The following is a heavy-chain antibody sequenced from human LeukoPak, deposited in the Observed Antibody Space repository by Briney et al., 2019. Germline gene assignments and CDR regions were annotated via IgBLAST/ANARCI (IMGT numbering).Heavy chain of an antibody. D-gene: IGHD2-21*01. CDR3: ARDRLWGGFDY. V-gene: IGHV4-39*07. CDR1: GGSISSSSYY. Sequence: SETLSLTCTVSGGSISSSSYYWGWIRQPPGKGLEWIGSIYYSGSTYYNPSLKSRVTISVDTSKNQFSLKLSSVTAADTAVYYCARDRLWGGFDYWGQGTLVTVSS. CDR2: IYYSGST. J-gene: IGHJ4*02.